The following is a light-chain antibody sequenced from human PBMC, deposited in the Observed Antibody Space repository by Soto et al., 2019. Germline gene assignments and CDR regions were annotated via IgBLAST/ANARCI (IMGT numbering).Light chain of an antibody. CDR1: SSDVGSYNL. Sequence: QSALTQPASVSGSPGQSITISCTGSSSDVGSYNLVSWYQQYPGKAPKLMIYEGSNRPSGVSNRFSGSKSGNTASLTISGLQAEDEADYYCCSYAGSSTYVFGTGTKVTVL. V-gene: IGLV2-23*01. CDR3: CSYAGSSTYV. CDR2: EGS. J-gene: IGLJ1*01.